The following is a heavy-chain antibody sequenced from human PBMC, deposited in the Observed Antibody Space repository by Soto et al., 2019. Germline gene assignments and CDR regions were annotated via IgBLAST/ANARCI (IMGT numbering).Heavy chain of an antibody. CDR2: ISYSGST. D-gene: IGHD3-10*01. J-gene: IGHJ6*02. CDR1: GGSITSYY. CDR3: ARWVVTMIRGLITHYGLAV. Sequence: ASETLSLTCTVSGGSITSYYWSWIRQPPGKGLEWIGYISYSGSTNYNPSLKSRVSISVDTSKTQFSLKLSSVTAADTAVYYCARWVVTMIRGLITHYGLAVWGQGTTVTVSS. V-gene: IGHV4-59*08.